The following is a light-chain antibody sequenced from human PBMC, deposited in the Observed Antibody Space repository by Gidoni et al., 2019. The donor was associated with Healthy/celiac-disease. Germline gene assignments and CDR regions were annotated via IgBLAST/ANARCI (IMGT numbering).Light chain of an antibody. V-gene: IGKV3-15*01. CDR2: FAS. CDR3: QQYNNWPPWT. Sequence: EIVMTHSPATLSVSPRERATLSCSASQSVSSNLAWYQQKPGQAPRLLIYFASTRATGIPARFSGSGSGTEFTLTISSLQSEDVGVYYCQQYNNWPPWTFGQGTKVEIK. J-gene: IGKJ1*01. CDR1: QSVSSN.